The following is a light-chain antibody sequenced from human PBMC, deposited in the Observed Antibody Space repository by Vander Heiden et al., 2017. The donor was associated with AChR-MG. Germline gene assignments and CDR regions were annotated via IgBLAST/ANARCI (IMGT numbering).Light chain of an antibody. CDR3: QQRA. V-gene: IGKV3-20*01. CDR1: QGVSSAF. Sequence: EIVVTQSPGTLSLSPGERATLSCRANQGVSSAFVAWYQQKPGQAPRLLIYGASSRATGIPDRFSGSGSGADFTLTISRLEPQDFGVYYCQQRAFGQGTKLEIK. J-gene: IGKJ2*01. CDR2: GAS.